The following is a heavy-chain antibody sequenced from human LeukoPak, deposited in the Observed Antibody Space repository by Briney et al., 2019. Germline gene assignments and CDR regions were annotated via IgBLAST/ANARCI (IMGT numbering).Heavy chain of an antibody. CDR2: IYHSGSS. D-gene: IGHD2-2*01. CDR1: GGSISSGRYS. V-gene: IGHV4-30-2*01. CDR3: ARDGGCSSTSCSSRNWFDP. J-gene: IGHJ5*02. Sequence: SQTLSLTCTVSGGSISSGRYSWSWFRQPPGKGLEWIGYIYHSGSSYYNPSLKSRVTISVDTSKNQFSLKLSSVTAADTAVYYCARDGGCSSTSCSSRNWFDPWGQGTLVTVSS.